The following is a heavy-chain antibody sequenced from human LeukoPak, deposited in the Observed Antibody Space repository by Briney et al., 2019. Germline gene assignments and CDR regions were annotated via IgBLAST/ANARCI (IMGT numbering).Heavy chain of an antibody. CDR3: ARGRCGTTSCYGYNWFDP. CDR2: IKQDGSEK. J-gene: IGHJ5*02. CDR1: GFTFSSYW. V-gene: IGHV3-7*01. Sequence: GGSLRLSCAASGFTFSSYWMSWVRQAPGKGLEWVANIKQDGSEKYYVDSVKGRFTISRDNAKNSLYLQMNSLRDEDTAVYYCARGRCGTTSCYGYNWFDPWGQGTLVTVSS. D-gene: IGHD2-2*01.